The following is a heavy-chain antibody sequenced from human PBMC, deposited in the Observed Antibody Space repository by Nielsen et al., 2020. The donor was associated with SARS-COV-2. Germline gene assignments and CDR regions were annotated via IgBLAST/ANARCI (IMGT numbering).Heavy chain of an antibody. CDR2: IYHSGST. D-gene: IGHD5-12*01. CDR1: GGSISSSNW. J-gene: IGHJ6*03. V-gene: IGHV4-4*02. CDR3: ARRAWIAYYYYMDV. Sequence: SETLSLTCAVSGGSISSSNWWRWVRQPPGKGLEWIGEIYHSGSTNYNPSLKSRVTISVDKSKNQFSLKLSSVTAADTAVYYCARRAWIAYYYYMDVWGKGTTVTVSS.